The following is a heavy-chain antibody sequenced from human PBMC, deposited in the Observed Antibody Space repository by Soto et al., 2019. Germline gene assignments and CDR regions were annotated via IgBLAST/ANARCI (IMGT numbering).Heavy chain of an antibody. D-gene: IGHD3-3*01. CDR1: GYTFTSYY. CDR2: INPSGGST. V-gene: IGHV1-46*01. J-gene: IGHJ4*02. CDR3: ARGGLLSRVVIPYYFDY. Sequence: QVQLVQSGAEVKKPGASVKVSCKASGYTFTSYYMHWVRQAPGQGLEWMGIINPSGGSTSYAQKYQGRLTTTRDTATITVYMELRSLSSQDTGVYYCARGGLLSRVVIPYYFDYWGQGTLVTGSS.